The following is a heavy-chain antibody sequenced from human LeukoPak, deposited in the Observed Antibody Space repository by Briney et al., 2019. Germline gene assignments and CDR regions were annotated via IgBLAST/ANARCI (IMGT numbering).Heavy chain of an antibody. CDR1: GGSFSGYY. J-gene: IGHJ3*02. CDR2: INHSGST. D-gene: IGHD3-3*01. V-gene: IGHV4-34*01. CDR3: ARDYPRFDFWSGYYAAFDI. Sequence: SETLSLTCAVYGGSFSGYYWSWIRQPPGKGLEWIGGINHSGSTNYNPSLKSRVTISVDTSKNQFSLKLSSVTAADTAVYYCARDYPRFDFWSGYYAAFDIWGQGTMVTVSS.